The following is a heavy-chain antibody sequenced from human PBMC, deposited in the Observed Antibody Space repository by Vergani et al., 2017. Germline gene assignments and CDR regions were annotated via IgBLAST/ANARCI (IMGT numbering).Heavy chain of an antibody. J-gene: IGHJ6*04. CDR2: INPSGCST. CDR3: AAYCGGDCYSSSPYYYYYGMDV. Sequence: QVQLVQSGAEVKKPGASVKVSCKASGYTFTSYYMHWVRQAPGQGLEWMGIINPSGCSTSYAQKFQGSVTMTRYTSTSTVYMELSSLRSEDTAVYYCAAYCGGDCYSSSPYYYYYGMDVWGEGTTVTVSA. V-gene: IGHV1-46*01. D-gene: IGHD2-21*02. CDR1: GYTFTSYY.